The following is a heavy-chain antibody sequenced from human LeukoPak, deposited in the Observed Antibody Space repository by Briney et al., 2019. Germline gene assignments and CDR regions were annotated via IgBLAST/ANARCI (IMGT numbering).Heavy chain of an antibody. CDR1: GFTFSTYG. CDR2: IRYDGSNK. J-gene: IGHJ4*02. V-gene: IGHV3-30*02. Sequence: GGSLRLSCAASGFTFSTYGMHWVRQAPGKGLEWVAFIRYDGSNKYYADSVKGRFTISRDNSKNTLYLQMNSLRAEDTAVYYCASLKTGVGYFDYWGQGTLVTVSS. CDR3: ASLKTGVGYFDY. D-gene: IGHD7-27*01.